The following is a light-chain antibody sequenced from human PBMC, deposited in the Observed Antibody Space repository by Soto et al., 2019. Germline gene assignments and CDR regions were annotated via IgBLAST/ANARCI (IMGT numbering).Light chain of an antibody. CDR3: HSYILAGTYL. J-gene: IGLJ1*01. CDR1: SSDVGSYNY. CDR2: DVS. Sequence: QSVLPQPASVSGSPGESITISCTGTSSDVGSYNYVSWYQQHPGKAPKLMIYDVSNRPSGVSDRFSGSKSGDTASLTISWLQAEDEAYYYCHSYILAGTYLFGTGTKVTVL. V-gene: IGLV2-14*03.